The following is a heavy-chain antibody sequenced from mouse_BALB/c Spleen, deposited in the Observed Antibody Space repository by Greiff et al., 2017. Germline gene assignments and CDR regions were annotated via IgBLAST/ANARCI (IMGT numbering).Heavy chain of an antibody. CDR2: INPGSGGT. Sequence: QVQLQQSGAELVRPGTSVKVSCKASGYAFTNYLIEWVKQRPGQGLEWIGVINPGSGGTNYNEKFKGKATLTADKSSSTAYMQLSSLTSDDSAVYFGARSGQLGPYYAMDYWGQGTSVTVSS. J-gene: IGHJ4*01. V-gene: IGHV1-54*01. CDR3: ARSGQLGPYYAMDY. CDR1: GYAFTNYL. D-gene: IGHD3-1*01.